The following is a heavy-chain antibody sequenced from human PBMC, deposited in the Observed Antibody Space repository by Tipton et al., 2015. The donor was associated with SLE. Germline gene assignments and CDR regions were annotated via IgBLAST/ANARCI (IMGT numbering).Heavy chain of an antibody. CDR1: GFTFSNYA. D-gene: IGHD3-3*01. Sequence: SLRLSCAASGFTFSNYAMGWVRQAPGKGLEGVSAITGSGDRTYYIDSAKGRFTISRDNSKNSLYLQMNGLRAEDTAVYYCARSPVDYWNGYSAWGQGTLVAVSS. V-gene: IGHV3-23*01. CDR2: ITGSGDRT. CDR3: ARSPVDYWNGYSA. J-gene: IGHJ4*02.